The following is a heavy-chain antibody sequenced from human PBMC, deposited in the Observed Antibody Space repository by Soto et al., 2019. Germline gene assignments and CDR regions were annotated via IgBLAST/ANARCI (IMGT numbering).Heavy chain of an antibody. V-gene: IGHV5-10-1*01. CDR3: ARHCSGGSCWAKYYYYGMDV. Sequence: PGVPRTVYRHGGKYGFTSCWLSCEKQMPGKGLEWMGRIDPSDSYTNYSPSFQGHVTISADKSISTAYLQWSSLKASDTAMYYCARHCSGGSCWAKYYYYGMDVWGQGTTVTVSS. CDR2: IDPSDSYT. CDR1: KYGFTSCW. J-gene: IGHJ6*02. D-gene: IGHD2-15*01.